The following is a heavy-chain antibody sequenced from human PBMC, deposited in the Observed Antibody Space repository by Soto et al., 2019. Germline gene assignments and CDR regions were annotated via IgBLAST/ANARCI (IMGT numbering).Heavy chain of an antibody. V-gene: IGHV3-74*01. J-gene: IGHJ4*02. D-gene: IGHD2-15*01. Sequence: PGGSLRLSCVVSGFTFSSSWMHWVRQGPGKGLVWVSRMNPDGSAINYADSVKGRFTTSRDNAKNMLYRQMNSLRAEDTALYYCVTRWSEYWGQGT. CDR3: VTRWSEY. CDR2: MNPDGSAI. CDR1: GFTFSSSW.